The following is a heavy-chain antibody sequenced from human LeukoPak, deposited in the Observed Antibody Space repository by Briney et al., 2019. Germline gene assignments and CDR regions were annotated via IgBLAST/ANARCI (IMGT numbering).Heavy chain of an antibody. CDR2: MNPNSGNT. CDR1: GYTFTSYD. D-gene: IGHD3-22*01. CDR3: ARGRNTMIAVDLYYYYYGMDV. V-gene: IGHV1-8*01. Sequence: ASVKVSCRASGYTFTSYDINWVRQATGQGLEWMGWMNPNSGNTGYAQKFQGRVTMTRNTSISTAYMELSSLRSEDTAVYYCARGRNTMIAVDLYYYYYGMDVWGQGTTVTVSS. J-gene: IGHJ6*02.